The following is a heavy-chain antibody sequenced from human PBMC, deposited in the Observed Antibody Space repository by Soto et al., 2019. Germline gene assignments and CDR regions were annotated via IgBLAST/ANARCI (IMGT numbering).Heavy chain of an antibody. J-gene: IGHJ6*02. Sequence: ASVKVSCKASGYTFTSYGISWVRQAPGQGLEWMGWISAYNGNTNYAQKLQGRITMTTDTSTSTADMELRSLRSDDTAVYYCAREAARPYYYYYGMDVWGQGTTVTVSS. CDR3: AREAARPYYYYYGMDV. CDR1: GYTFTSYG. CDR2: ISAYNGNT. V-gene: IGHV1-18*04. D-gene: IGHD6-6*01.